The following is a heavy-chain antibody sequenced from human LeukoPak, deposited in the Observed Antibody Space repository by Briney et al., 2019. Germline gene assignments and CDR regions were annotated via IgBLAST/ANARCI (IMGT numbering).Heavy chain of an antibody. Sequence: SSETLSLTCAVYGGSFSDYFWNWIRQPPGKGLEWIGEINHGGGTRYNPSLKSRATISVDTSKKQFSLNLTSVTAADTAVYYCARGEDGTGDYRPTYFDSWGQGTLVTVSS. D-gene: IGHD4-17*01. CDR1: GGSFSDYF. V-gene: IGHV4-34*01. J-gene: IGHJ4*02. CDR3: ARGEDGTGDYRPTYFDS. CDR2: INHGGGT.